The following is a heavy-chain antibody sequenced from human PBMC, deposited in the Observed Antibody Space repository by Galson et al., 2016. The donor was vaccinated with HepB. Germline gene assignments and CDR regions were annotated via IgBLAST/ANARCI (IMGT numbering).Heavy chain of an antibody. CDR2: TYYRSKWYF. J-gene: IGHJ3*02. CDR1: GDSVSSKSVA. D-gene: IGHD6-13*01. CDR3: AGEYNSNWADPRDAFGI. Sequence: CAISGDSVSSKSVAWDWIRQSPSRGLEWLGRTYYRSKWYFDYAVSVKSRITITPDTSESQFSLHLNSVTPEDTAVYYCAGEYNSNWADPRDAFGIWGQGTMVIVSS. V-gene: IGHV6-1*01.